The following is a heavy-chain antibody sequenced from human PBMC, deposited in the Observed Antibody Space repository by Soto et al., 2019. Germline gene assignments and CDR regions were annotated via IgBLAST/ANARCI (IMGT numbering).Heavy chain of an antibody. D-gene: IGHD3-10*01. CDR3: ARLCTGVIYENYPSGSYSIGPHWFDP. CDR1: AYRFTNYW. Sequence: GGSLKISCKGFAYRFTNYWIGWVRQLPGKGLEWMGIISPSESDSRSSPSFEGQVTISADKSISTAYLQWSSLKASDTAMYYCARLCTGVIYENYPSGSYSIGPHWFDPWGQGTLVTVSS. CDR2: ISPSESDS. V-gene: IGHV5-51*01. J-gene: IGHJ5*02.